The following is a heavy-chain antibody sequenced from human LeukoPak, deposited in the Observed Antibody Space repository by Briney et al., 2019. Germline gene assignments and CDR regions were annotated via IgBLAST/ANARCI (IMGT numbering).Heavy chain of an antibody. CDR1: GGSISSYY. CDR2: INTSGST. J-gene: IGHJ5*02. D-gene: IGHD2-2*01. V-gene: IGHV4-4*07. Sequence: PSETLSLTCTVSGGSISSYYWSWIRQPAGKGLEWIGRINTSGSTNYNPSLKSRVTMSVDTSKNQFSLKLSSVTAADTAVYYCARDRRGSTSSNWFDPWGQGTLVTVSS. CDR3: ARDRRGSTSSNWFDP.